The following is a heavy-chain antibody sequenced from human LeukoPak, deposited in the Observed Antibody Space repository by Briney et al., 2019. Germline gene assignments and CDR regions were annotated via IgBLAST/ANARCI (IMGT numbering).Heavy chain of an antibody. J-gene: IGHJ4*02. D-gene: IGHD3-10*01. Sequence: GGSLRLSCAASGFTFSSYWMSWVRQAPGKGLEWVANIKQDGSEKYYVDSVKGRFTISRDNAKNSLYLQMNSLRAEDAAVYYCARVGLSWFGDPLDYWGQGTLVTVSS. CDR1: GFTFSSYW. V-gene: IGHV3-7*03. CDR2: IKQDGSEK. CDR3: ARVGLSWFGDPLDY.